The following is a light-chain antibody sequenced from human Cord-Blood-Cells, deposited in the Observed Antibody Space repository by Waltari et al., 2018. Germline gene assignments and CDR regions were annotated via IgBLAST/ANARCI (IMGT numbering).Light chain of an antibody. J-gene: IGLJ2*01. CDR3: CSYAGSSTLV. CDR1: SSDVGSYNL. CDR2: EVS. Sequence: QSALTQPPSVSGSPGQSITISCTGTSSDVGSYNLLSWYQQHPGKAPKLMIYEVSKRPSGVSNRFSGSKSGNTASLTISGLQAEDEADYYCCSYAGSSTLVFGGGTKLTVL. V-gene: IGLV2-23*02.